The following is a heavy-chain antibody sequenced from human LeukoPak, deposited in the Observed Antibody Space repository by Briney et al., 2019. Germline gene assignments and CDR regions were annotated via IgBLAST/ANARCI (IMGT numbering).Heavy chain of an antibody. CDR2: IIPIFGTA. D-gene: IGHD2-15*01. CDR1: GGTFSSYA. CDR3: AREVPSVVAAYYDY. Sequence: SVKVSCKASGGTFSSYAISWVRQAPGQGLEWMGGIIPIFGTANYAQKFQGRVTITADKSTSTAYMELSSLRSEDTAVYYCAREVPSVVAAYYDYWGQGTLVTVSS. J-gene: IGHJ4*02. V-gene: IGHV1-69*06.